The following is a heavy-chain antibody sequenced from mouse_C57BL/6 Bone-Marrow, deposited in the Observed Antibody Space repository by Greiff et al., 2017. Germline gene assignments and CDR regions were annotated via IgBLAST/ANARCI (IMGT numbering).Heavy chain of an antibody. D-gene: IGHD1-1*01. CDR1: GFSINSDCY. Sequence: EVKLQESGPSLVRPSQTLSLTCTVTGFSINSDCYWIWIRQFPGNKLEYIGYTFYSGITYYNPSLESRTYITRDTSKNQFSLKLSSVTTEDTATYYWSRDERISYYYGSSSFAYWGQGTLVTVSA. V-gene: IGHV3-3*01. CDR3: SRDERISYYYGSSSFAY. J-gene: IGHJ3*01. CDR2: TFYSGIT.